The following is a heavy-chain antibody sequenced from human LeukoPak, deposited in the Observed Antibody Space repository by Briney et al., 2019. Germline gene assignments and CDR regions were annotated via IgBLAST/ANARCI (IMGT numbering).Heavy chain of an antibody. CDR3: ARDQSGGIAVAGSGDY. CDR1: GYTFTGYY. CDR2: INPNSGGT. D-gene: IGHD6-19*01. Sequence: GASVKVSCKASGYTFTGYYMHWVRQAPGQGLEWMGWINPNSGGTNYAQKFQGRVTMTRDTSISTAYMELSRLRSDDTAVYYCARDQSGGIAVAGSGDYWGQGTLVTVSS. V-gene: IGHV1-2*02. J-gene: IGHJ4*02.